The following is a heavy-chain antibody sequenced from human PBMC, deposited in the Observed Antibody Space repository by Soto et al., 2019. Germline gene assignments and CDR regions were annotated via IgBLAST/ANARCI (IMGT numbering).Heavy chain of an antibody. CDR3: AKFSRYGYLSYYSHFDY. Sequence: GGSLRLSCAASGFTFSSYAMSWVRQAPGKGLEWVSAISGSGGSTYYADSVKGRFTISRDNSKNTLYLQMNSLRAEDTAVYYCAKFSRYGYLSYYSHFDYWGQGTLVTVSS. D-gene: IGHD4-17*01. CDR2: ISGSGGST. CDR1: GFTFSSYA. V-gene: IGHV3-23*01. J-gene: IGHJ4*02.